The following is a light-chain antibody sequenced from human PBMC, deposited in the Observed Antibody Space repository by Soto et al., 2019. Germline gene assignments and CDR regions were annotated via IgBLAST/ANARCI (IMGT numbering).Light chain of an antibody. CDR3: QQANSFPIT. Sequence: SQMTQTPSSLSASVGDRVTITRLASQSIANYLNWYQQKPGKAPKVLIYAASSLQSGVPSRFSGSGSGTDFTLTISSLQPEDFATYYCQQANSFPITFGQGTRLEIK. CDR2: AAS. J-gene: IGKJ5*01. V-gene: IGKV1-39*01. CDR1: QSIANY.